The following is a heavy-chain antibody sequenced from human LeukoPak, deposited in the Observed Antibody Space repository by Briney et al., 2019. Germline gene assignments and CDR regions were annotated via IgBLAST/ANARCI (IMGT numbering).Heavy chain of an antibody. CDR3: ARDRAYGAFDY. J-gene: IGHJ4*02. CDR1: GFIFSTSW. Sequence: GGSLRLSCAASGFIFSTSWMNWVRQAPGKGLEWVANIKPDGSERYYVGSVKGRFTISRDNAKNSLYLEMNSLTAEDTAVYYCARDRAYGAFDYWGQGTLVTVSS. D-gene: IGHD4/OR15-4a*01. V-gene: IGHV3-7*01. CDR2: IKPDGSER.